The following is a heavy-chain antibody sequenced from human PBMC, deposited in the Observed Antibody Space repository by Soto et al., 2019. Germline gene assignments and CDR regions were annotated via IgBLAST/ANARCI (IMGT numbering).Heavy chain of an antibody. CDR3: AREGYYSGSGTYSPRRYYGMDV. CDR1: GYTFRSYG. J-gene: IGHJ6*02. Sequence: HVQLVQSGVEVKKAGASVKVSCKASGYTFRSYGISWARQAPGQGLEWMGWICDYNGNTHYAQKFQGRVIMTTDTSTRTAYMELRGLRSDDTAVYFCAREGYYSGSGTYSPRRYYGMDVWGQGTTVTVSS. V-gene: IGHV1-18*01. CDR2: ICDYNGNT. D-gene: IGHD3-10*01.